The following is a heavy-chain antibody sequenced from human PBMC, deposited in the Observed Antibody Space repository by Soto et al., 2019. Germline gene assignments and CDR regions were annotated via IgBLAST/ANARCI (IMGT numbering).Heavy chain of an antibody. CDR3: ARSPLGYDYVRQTWREVGDSFDI. Sequence: PSETLSLTCAIYGASLGGFHWTWLRQAPGKGLEWIGELIHGGSTNYNPSLKGRVSFSLDTSKNQFSLHLMSVTAADTAVYYCARSPLGYDYVRQTWREVGDSFDIWGRGTSVTVSS. D-gene: IGHD3-16*01. CDR1: GASLGGFH. CDR2: LIHGGST. V-gene: IGHV4-34*12. J-gene: IGHJ3*02.